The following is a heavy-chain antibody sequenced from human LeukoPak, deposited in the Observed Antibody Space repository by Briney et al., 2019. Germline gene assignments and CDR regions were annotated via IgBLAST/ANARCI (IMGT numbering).Heavy chain of an antibody. CDR1: GFTFSSYS. CDR3: ARGRYSSSWYFDY. J-gene: IGHJ4*02. Sequence: GGSLRLSCAASGFTFSSYSMNWVRQAPGKWLEWVSSIISSSSYIYYADSVKGRFTISRDNAKNSLYLQVNSLRAEDTAVYYCARGRYSSSWYFDYWGQGTLVTVSP. D-gene: IGHD6-13*01. CDR2: IISSSSYI. V-gene: IGHV3-21*01.